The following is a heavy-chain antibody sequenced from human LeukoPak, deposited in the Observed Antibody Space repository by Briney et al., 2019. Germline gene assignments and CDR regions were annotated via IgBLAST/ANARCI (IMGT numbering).Heavy chain of an antibody. J-gene: IGHJ4*02. CDR2: IKQDGSEK. CDR3: ARQFYDFWSGYHDY. V-gene: IGHV3-7*01. CDR1: GFIFSRYW. D-gene: IGHD3-3*01. Sequence: PGGSLRLSCAASGFIFSRYWMSWVRQAPGKGLEWVANIKQDGSEKYYVDSVKGRFTISRDNVKNSLYLQMNSLGAEDTAVYYCARQFYDFWSGYHDYWGQGTLVTVSS.